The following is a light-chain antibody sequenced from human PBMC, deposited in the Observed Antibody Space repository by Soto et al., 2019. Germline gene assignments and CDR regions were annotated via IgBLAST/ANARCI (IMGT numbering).Light chain of an antibody. CDR3: QQFNSWPLT. CDR1: QSISGW. V-gene: IGKV1-5*01. J-gene: IGKJ4*01. Sequence: DIQMTQSPSTLSASVGDRVTITCRASQSISGWLAWYQQKPGKAPNLLIYDASTLQRGVPSRFRRSGSGTEFTLTISSLQPDEFATYYCQQFNSWPLTFGGGTKVEI. CDR2: DAS.